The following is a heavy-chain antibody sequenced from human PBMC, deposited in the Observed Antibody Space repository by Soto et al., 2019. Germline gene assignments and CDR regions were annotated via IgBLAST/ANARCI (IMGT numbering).Heavy chain of an antibody. CDR1: GFTFSSYE. J-gene: IGHJ4*02. V-gene: IGHV3-48*03. CDR3: ARAGWQSDY. D-gene: IGHD3-9*01. Sequence: GGSLRLSCAASGFTFSSYEMNWVRQAPGKGLEWVSYISSSGSTIYYADPVKGRFTISRDNAKNSLYLQMNSLRAEDTAVYYCARAGWQSDYWGQGTLVTVSS. CDR2: ISSSGSTI.